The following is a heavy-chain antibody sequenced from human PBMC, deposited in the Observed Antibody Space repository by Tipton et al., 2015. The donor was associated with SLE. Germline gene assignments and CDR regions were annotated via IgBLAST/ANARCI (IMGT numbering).Heavy chain of an antibody. V-gene: IGHV4-59*01. CDR1: GGSISNYY. CDR3: AREGGYYYYMDV. J-gene: IGHJ6*03. Sequence: LRLSCTVSGGSISNYYWSWIRQPPGKGLEWIGYTYYSGSTNYNPSLKSRVTISLDTSKNQFSLKLSSVTAADTAVYYCAREGGYYYYMDVWGKGTTATVSS. CDR2: TYYSGST.